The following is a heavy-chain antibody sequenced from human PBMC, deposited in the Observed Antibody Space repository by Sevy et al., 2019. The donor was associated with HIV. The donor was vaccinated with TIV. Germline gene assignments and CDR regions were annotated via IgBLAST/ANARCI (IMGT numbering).Heavy chain of an antibody. CDR1: GFSFSGYA. V-gene: IGHV3-30*18. Sequence: GGSLRLSCAASGFSFSGYAIHWVRQAPGKGLEWVAVISFDGSNKYYADSVKGRFTISSDNSKNTLFLQMNSLRAEDTAVYYCAKERAYSYTTYFDYWGQGTVVTVSS. CDR2: ISFDGSNK. CDR3: AKERAYSYTTYFDY. J-gene: IGHJ4*02. D-gene: IGHD1-26*01.